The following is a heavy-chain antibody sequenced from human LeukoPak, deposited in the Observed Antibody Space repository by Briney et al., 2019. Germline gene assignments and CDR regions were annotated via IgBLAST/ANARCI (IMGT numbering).Heavy chain of an antibody. J-gene: IGHJ3*02. CDR2: ISSSGSTI. V-gene: IGHV3-11*01. Sequence: KSGGSLRLSCAASGFTFSDYYMSWIRQAPGKGLEWVSYISSSGSTIYYADSVKGRFTISRDNAKNSLYLQMNSLRAEDTAVYYCARAVLLWFGELLSDAFDIWGQGTMVTVSS. CDR3: ARAVLLWFGELLSDAFDI. CDR1: GFTFSDYY. D-gene: IGHD3-10*01.